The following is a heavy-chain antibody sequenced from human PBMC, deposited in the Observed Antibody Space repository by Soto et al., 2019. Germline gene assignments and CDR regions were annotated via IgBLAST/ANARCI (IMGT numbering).Heavy chain of an antibody. V-gene: IGHV1-18*01. J-gene: IGHJ4*02. D-gene: IGHD2-21*01. CDR1: GYTFTSYG. CDR3: ARGGEPIDY. Sequence: ASVKVSCKASGYTFTSYGISWVRQAPGQRLEWMRWINADNGNTKYVQKFQGRVTITRDTSTSTAYMELSSLRSEDTAVYYCARGGEPIDYWGQGTLVTVSS. CDR2: INADNGNT.